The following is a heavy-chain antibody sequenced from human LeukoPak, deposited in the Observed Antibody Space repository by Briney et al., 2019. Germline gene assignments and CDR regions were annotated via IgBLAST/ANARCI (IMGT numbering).Heavy chain of an antibody. V-gene: IGHV3-66*01. Sequence: GGSLRLSCAASGFTVSSNYMSWVRQAPGKGLEWVSVIYSGGSTYYADSVKGRFTISRDDSKNTLYLQMNRLRAEDTAVYYCARDSGYSSVDGYWGQGTLVTVSS. J-gene: IGHJ4*02. CDR2: IYSGGST. D-gene: IGHD6-19*01. CDR1: GFTVSSNY. CDR3: ARDSGYSSVDGY.